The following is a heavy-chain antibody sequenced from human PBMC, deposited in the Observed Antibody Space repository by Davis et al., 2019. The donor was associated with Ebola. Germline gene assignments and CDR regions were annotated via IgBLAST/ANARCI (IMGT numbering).Heavy chain of an antibody. D-gene: IGHD1-26*01. CDR2: IYNSGST. V-gene: IGHV4-59*02. J-gene: IGHJ1*01. CDR3: ARGKVGATTG. CDR1: GESVSSYY. Sequence: MPSETLSLTCTVFGESVSSYYWTWIRQPPGKGLEWIGYIYNSGSTNYNPSLKSRVTISVDPSKNQFSLKMSSVTAADTAVYYCARGKVGATTGWGRGTLVTVS.